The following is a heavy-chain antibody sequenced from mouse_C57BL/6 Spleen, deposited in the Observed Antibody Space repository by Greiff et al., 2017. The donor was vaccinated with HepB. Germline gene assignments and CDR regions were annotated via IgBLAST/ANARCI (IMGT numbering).Heavy chain of an antibody. CDR2: INPSNGGT. D-gene: IGHD2-1*01. CDR3: ARTGGNYVDFDY. J-gene: IGHJ2*01. CDR1: GYTFTSYW. Sequence: VQLQQPGTELVKPGASVKLSCKASGYTFTSYWMHWVKQRPGQGLEWIGNINPSNGGTNYNEKFKSKATLTVDKSSSPAYMQLSSLTSEDSAVYYCARTGGNYVDFDYWGQGTTLTVSS. V-gene: IGHV1-53*01.